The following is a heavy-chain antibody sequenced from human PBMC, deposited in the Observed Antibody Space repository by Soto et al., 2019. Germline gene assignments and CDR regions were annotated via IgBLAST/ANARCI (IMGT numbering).Heavy chain of an antibody. CDR1: GGTFSSYA. V-gene: IGHV1-69*06. J-gene: IGHJ3*02. Sequence: SVKVSCKASGGTFSSYAISWARQAPGQGLEWMGGIIPIFGTANYAQKFQGRVTITADKSTSTAYMELSSLRSEDTAVYYCARVRCYYDSSGRDAFDIWGQGTMVTVSS. CDR2: IIPIFGTA. CDR3: ARVRCYYDSSGRDAFDI. D-gene: IGHD3-22*01.